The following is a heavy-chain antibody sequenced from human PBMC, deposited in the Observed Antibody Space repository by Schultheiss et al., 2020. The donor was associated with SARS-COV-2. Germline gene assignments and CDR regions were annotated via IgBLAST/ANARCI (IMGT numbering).Heavy chain of an antibody. Sequence: GESLKISCAASGFTFSSYGMHWVRQAPGKGLEWVAVIWYDGSNKYYADSVKGRFTISRDNAKNSLYLQMNSLRDEDTAVYYCARDMGGFWSGYCFDYWGQGTLVTVSS. J-gene: IGHJ4*02. CDR2: IWYDGSNK. CDR1: GFTFSSYG. V-gene: IGHV3-33*08. D-gene: IGHD3-3*01. CDR3: ARDMGGFWSGYCFDY.